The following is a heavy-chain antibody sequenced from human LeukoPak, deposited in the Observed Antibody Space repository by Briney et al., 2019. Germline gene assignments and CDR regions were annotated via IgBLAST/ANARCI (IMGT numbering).Heavy chain of an antibody. J-gene: IGHJ5*02. CDR2: IYPGDSDT. CDR1: GYSFTSYW. Sequence: GESLKISCKGSGYSFTSYWIGWVRQMPGKGLEWMGIIYPGDSDTRYSPSFQGQVTISADKSISTAYLQWSSLKASDTAMYYCARQGSGRSEWYNWFDPWGRGTLVTVSS. D-gene: IGHD1-26*01. CDR3: ARQGSGRSEWYNWFDP. V-gene: IGHV5-51*01.